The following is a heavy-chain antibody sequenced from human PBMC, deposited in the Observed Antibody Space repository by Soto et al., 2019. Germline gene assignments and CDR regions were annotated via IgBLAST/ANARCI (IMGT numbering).Heavy chain of an antibody. D-gene: IGHD5-12*01. CDR1: GGTFSNDI. V-gene: IGHV1-69*08. Sequence: QVQLVQSGAEVKKPGSSVKVSCKTSGGTFSNDIITWVRQAPGQGLEWMGRIIPLLDIANYAQKFQGRVTITAXKXTXTSXMELNSLRSEDTAVYYCARDSAIGSTFSGYEAIDYWGQGTLVTVSS. CDR3: ARDSAIGSTFSGYEAIDY. J-gene: IGHJ4*02. CDR2: IIPLLDIA.